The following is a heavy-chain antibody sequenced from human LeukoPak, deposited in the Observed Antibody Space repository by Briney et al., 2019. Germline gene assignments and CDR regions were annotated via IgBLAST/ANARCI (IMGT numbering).Heavy chain of an antibody. CDR2: IDPSDSYT. Sequence: GESLKISCKGSGYSFTTYWISWVRQMPGKGLEWMGRIDPSDSYTNYSPSFQGHVTISVDKSICTAYLQWSSLKASDTAIYYCARDRRLPPDCWGQGTLVTVSS. V-gene: IGHV5-10-1*01. CDR3: ARDRRLPPDC. CDR1: GYSFTTYW. J-gene: IGHJ4*02.